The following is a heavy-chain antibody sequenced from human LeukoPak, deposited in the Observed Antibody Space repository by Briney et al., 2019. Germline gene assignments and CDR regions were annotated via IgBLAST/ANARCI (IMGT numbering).Heavy chain of an antibody. CDR1: GFTFSNYW. D-gene: IGHD5-24*01. V-gene: IGHV3-7*04. CDR3: TRVGYIDEGIDC. Sequence: PGGSLRLSCAASGFTFSNYWMSWVRQAPGKGLEWVANIKQDGSKKSYVDSVKGRFTISRDNAKNSLYLQMNSLRAEDTAIYYCTRVGYIDEGIDCWGQGTLVTVSS. J-gene: IGHJ4*02. CDR2: IKQDGSKK.